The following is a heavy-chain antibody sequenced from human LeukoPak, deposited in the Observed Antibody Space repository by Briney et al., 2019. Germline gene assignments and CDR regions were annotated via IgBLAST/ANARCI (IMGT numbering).Heavy chain of an antibody. CDR3: ARGYGPHTSGWDY. J-gene: IGHJ4*02. Sequence: SETLSLTCTVSGGSITTYYWSWIRQPPGKGPEWIGYIHYSGSTNYNPSLKSRVTISVDTSKNQFSLKLSSVTAADTAVYYCARGYGPHTSGWDYWGQGTLVTVPS. CDR1: GGSITTYY. CDR2: IHYSGST. D-gene: IGHD6-19*01. V-gene: IGHV4-59*01.